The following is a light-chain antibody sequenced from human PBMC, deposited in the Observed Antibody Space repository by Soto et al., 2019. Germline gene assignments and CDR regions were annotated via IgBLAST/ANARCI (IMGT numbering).Light chain of an antibody. J-gene: IGLJ1*01. V-gene: IGLV1-40*01. CDR1: SSNIGAEYG. Sequence: QSVLTQPPSVSGAPGQRVTISCTGSSSNIGAEYGIRWYQHLPGTAPKLLIYGVNSRPSGVPDRVSGSKSGSSASLAIAGLQAEDVDEDDCQSYVDSLGGFYVFGTGTKLTVL. CDR2: GVN. CDR3: QSYVDSLGGFYV.